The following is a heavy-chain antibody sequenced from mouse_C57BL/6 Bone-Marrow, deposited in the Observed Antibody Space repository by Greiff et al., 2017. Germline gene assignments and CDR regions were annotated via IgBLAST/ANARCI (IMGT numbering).Heavy chain of an antibody. D-gene: IGHD5-1*01. J-gene: IGHJ2*01. CDR1: GYTFTTYP. Sequence: VVESGAELVKPGASVKMSCKASGYTFTTYPIEWMKQNHGKSLEWIGNFHPYNDDTKYNEKFKGKATLTVEKSSNTVYLELSRLTSDDSAVYYCARSSTFFYYFDYWGQGTTLTVSS. V-gene: IGHV1-47*01. CDR2: FHPYNDDT. CDR3: ARSSTFFYYFDY.